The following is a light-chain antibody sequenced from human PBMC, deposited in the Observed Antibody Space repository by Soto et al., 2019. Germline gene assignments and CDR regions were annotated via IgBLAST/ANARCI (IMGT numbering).Light chain of an antibody. Sequence: DIQMTQSPSSLSASVGDRVTITCRASQSISSYLNWYQQKPGKAPKLLIYAASSLQSVVTSRFSGSGSGTDFTLTISSLQPEDFATYYGQQSYSTPQTFGQGTKLEIK. V-gene: IGKV1-39*01. CDR3: QQSYSTPQT. J-gene: IGKJ2*01. CDR2: AAS. CDR1: QSISSY.